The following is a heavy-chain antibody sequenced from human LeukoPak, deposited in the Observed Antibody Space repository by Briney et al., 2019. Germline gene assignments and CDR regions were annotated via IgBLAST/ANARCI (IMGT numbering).Heavy chain of an antibody. V-gene: IGHV4-30-2*01. D-gene: IGHD5-12*01. J-gene: IGHJ4*02. CDR3: AREDSGYAFFDY. CDR1: GGSISSGGYS. CDR2: IYHSGST. Sequence: SETLSLTCAVSGGSISSGGYSWSWLRQPPGKGLEWIGYIYHSGSTYYNPSLKSRVTISVDRSKNQFSLKLSSVTAADTAVYYCAREDSGYAFFDYWGQGTLVTVSS.